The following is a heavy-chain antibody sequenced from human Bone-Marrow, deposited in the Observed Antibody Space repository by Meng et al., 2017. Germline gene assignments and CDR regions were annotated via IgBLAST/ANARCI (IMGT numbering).Heavy chain of an antibody. D-gene: IGHD5-18*01. CDR3: ARGSWLQLWLQDY. CDR1: GGSFSGYY. CDR2: INHSGST. V-gene: IGHV4-34*01. Sequence: VQLKQWGPGLLKPSEHLPLTCAVYGGSFSGYYWSWIRQPPGKGLEWIGEINHSGSTNYNPSLKSRVTISVDTSKNQFSLKLSSVTAADTAVYYCARGSWLQLWLQDYWGQGTLVTVSS. J-gene: IGHJ4*02.